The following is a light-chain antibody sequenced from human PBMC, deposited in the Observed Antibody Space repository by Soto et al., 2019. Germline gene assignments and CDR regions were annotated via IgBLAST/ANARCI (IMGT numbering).Light chain of an antibody. Sequence: QSVLTQPPSVSAAPGQTVTISCSGSGSNIGSNSVSWYQHVPGTAPKLLLYDNNKRPSGIPDRFFGPKSGTSATLCITGLQTADEADYYCGTWESYLSVAVFGGGTKVTVL. CDR3: GTWESYLSVAV. V-gene: IGLV1-51*01. J-gene: IGLJ2*01. CDR2: DNN. CDR1: GSNIGSNS.